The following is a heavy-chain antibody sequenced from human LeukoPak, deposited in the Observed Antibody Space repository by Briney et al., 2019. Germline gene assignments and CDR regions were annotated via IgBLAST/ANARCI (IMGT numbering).Heavy chain of an antibody. V-gene: IGHV3-53*01. CDR2: IYSGGTT. CDR3: ARLGARQMLEY. D-gene: IGHD4-17*01. CDR1: GFTVSSNY. J-gene: IGHJ4*02. Sequence: GGSLRLSCAASGFTVSSNYMSWVRQAPGKGLEWVSVIYSGGTTNYADSVKGRFTISRDNSKNTLFLQMNSLRAEDTAVYYCARLGARQMLEYWGQGTLVTVSS.